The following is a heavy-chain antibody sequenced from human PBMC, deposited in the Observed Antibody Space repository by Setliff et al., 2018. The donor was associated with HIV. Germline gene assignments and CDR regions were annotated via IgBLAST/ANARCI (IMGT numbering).Heavy chain of an antibody. CDR3: VREGAGSGSYYLDF. Sequence: ETLSLTCAVSGYSISSGYYWGWIRQPPGKGLQWIGSIYPSGRTYYNPSLKNRVTMSIDRSKKQFSLNLSSVTAADTALYFCVREGAGSGSYYLDFWGQGILVTVSS. CDR1: GYSISSGYY. V-gene: IGHV4-38-2*02. J-gene: IGHJ4*02. CDR2: IYPSGRT. D-gene: IGHD3-10*01.